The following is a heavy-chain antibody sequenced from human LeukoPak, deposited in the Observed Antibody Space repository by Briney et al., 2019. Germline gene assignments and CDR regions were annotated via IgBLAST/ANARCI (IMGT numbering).Heavy chain of an antibody. CDR1: GFTFSSYG. V-gene: IGHV3-30*18. CDR2: ISYGGSNK. D-gene: IGHD2-15*01. J-gene: IGHJ4*02. Sequence: PGGSLRLSCAASGFTFSSYGMHWVRQAPGKGLEWVAVISYGGSNKFYADSVKGRFTISRDNSKNTLYLQMNSLRAEDTAVYYCAKDVGMIGYCSGGSCHAIDYWGQGTLVTVSS. CDR3: AKDVGMIGYCSGGSCHAIDY.